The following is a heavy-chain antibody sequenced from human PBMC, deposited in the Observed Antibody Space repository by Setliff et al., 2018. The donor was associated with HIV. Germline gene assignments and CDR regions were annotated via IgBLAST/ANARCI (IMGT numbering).Heavy chain of an antibody. CDR3: AKSAFGGVIVFYYFDY. CDR2: ISGSGGST. D-gene: IGHD3-16*02. J-gene: IGHJ4*02. Sequence: GSLRLSCAASGFTFSSYAMSWVRQAPGKGLEWVSAISGSGGSTYYADSVKGRFTISRDNSKNTLYLQMNSLRAEDTAVYYCAKSAFGGVIVFYYFDYWGQGTLVTVS. V-gene: IGHV3-23*01. CDR1: GFTFSSYA.